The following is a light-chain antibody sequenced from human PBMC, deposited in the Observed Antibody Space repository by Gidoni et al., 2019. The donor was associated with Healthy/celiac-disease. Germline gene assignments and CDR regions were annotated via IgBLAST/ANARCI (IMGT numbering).Light chain of an antibody. CDR2: PDS. V-gene: IGLV3-1*01. CDR1: KLGDKY. CDR3: QAWDSSTVV. J-gene: IGLJ2*01. Sequence: SYELTQPPSVFVSPGQTASITCSGDKLGDKYACWYQQKPGQSPVLVIYPDSKRPSGIPERFSGSNSGNTATLTISGTQAMDEADYYCQAWDSSTVVFGGGTKLTVL.